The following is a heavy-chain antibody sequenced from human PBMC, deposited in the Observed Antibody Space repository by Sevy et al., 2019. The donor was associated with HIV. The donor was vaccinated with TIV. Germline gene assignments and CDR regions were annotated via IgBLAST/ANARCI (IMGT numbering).Heavy chain of an antibody. V-gene: IGHV3-48*02. Sequence: GGSLRLSCSASGFTFRSHDMNWVRLTPGKGLEWLAYIGTRANLIYYADSVKGRFTISRDEAKNSIYLQMNSLRDEDAGVYYCAREGVLFSYGTDVWGQGTTVTVSS. J-gene: IGHJ6*02. D-gene: IGHD6-6*01. CDR3: AREGVLFSYGTDV. CDR1: GFTFRSHD. CDR2: IGTRANLI.